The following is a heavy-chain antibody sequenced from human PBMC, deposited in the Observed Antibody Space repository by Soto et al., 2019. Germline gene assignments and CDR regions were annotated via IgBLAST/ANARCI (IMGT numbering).Heavy chain of an antibody. Sequence: QVQLVESGGGVVQPGSSLRLSCAASGFIFSSYAMHWARQAPGKGLEWVAFISYDGRKNHYADSVKGRFTISRDNSNNTVYLQMNSLRAEDTAVYYCARGCSSNDCYTNYFYYYAMDVWGHGATFTVSS. CDR2: ISYDGRKN. V-gene: IGHV3-30*04. CDR1: GFIFSSYA. CDR3: ARGCSSNDCYTNYFYYYAMDV. J-gene: IGHJ6*02. D-gene: IGHD2-2*02.